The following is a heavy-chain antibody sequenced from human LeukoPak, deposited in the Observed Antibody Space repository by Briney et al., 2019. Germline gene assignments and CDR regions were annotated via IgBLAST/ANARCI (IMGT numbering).Heavy chain of an antibody. D-gene: IGHD5-24*01. CDR1: GSTFSSYT. CDR3: ARVRRGWLQFGPFDY. V-gene: IGHV3-23*01. CDR2: ITTGDGNT. J-gene: IGHJ4*02. Sequence: GGSLRLSCTASGSTFSSYTMTWVRQAPGKGLKWVSTITTGDGNTYYADSVKGRFTISRDNSKNTLYLQMNSLRAEDTAVYYCARVRRGWLQFGPFDYWGQGTLVTVSS.